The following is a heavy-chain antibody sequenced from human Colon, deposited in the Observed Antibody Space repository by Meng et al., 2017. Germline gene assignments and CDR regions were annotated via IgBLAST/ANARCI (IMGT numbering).Heavy chain of an antibody. J-gene: IGHJ2*01. V-gene: IGHV4-61*01. CDR2: GSA. D-gene: IGHD6-19*01. Sequence: LQGSGPGLVRPSETLSLTCTVSGGSVSIGNYYWSWVRQPPGKGLEWIASGSANFHPSLKSRVIMSVDTSKNQFSLRLTSVTAADTAVYYCARVPGIAVAGSGFGYFDLWGRGTLVTVSS. CDR3: ARVPGIAVAGSGFGYFDL. CDR1: GGSVSIGNYY.